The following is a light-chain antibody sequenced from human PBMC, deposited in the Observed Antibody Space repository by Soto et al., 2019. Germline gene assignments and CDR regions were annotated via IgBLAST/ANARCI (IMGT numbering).Light chain of an antibody. Sequence: DIQLTQYPSFLSASVGDRVTITCRASQGISSFLAWYQQKPGKAPKLLIYEASTLQSGVPSRFSGSGSGTEFTLTISSLQPEDFATYYCQQLNSYPLTFGGGTKVEIK. V-gene: IGKV1-9*01. J-gene: IGKJ4*01. CDR1: QGISSF. CDR2: EAS. CDR3: QQLNSYPLT.